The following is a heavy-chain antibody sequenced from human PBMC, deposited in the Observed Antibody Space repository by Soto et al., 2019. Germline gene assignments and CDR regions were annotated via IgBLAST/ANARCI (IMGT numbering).Heavy chain of an antibody. Sequence: EVQLLASGGGLVQPGGSLRLSCAASGFTFSSYAMSWVRQAPGKGLEWVSAISGSGGSTYYADSVKGRFTISRDNSKNTLYLQMNSLRAEDTAVYYCAKDQGSGYCSGGSCYLDYYYGMDVWGQGTTVTVSS. J-gene: IGHJ6*02. CDR1: GFTFSSYA. D-gene: IGHD2-15*01. CDR3: AKDQGSGYCSGGSCYLDYYYGMDV. V-gene: IGHV3-23*01. CDR2: ISGSGGST.